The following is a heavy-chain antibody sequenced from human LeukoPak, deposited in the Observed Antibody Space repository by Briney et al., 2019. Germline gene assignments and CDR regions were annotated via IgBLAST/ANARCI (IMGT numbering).Heavy chain of an antibody. V-gene: IGHV3-74*01. CDR3: ANMNPLAQ. D-gene: IGHD1-14*01. CDR1: GFTFSNYW. J-gene: IGHJ4*02. CDR2: ISPDGSIT. Sequence: GGSLRISCVASGFTFSNYWMHWVRQAPGKGLVWVPRISPDGSITTYADSVRGRFTISRDNAKNTLFLQMSTLRADDTAVYFCANMNPLAQWGQGTLVTVSS.